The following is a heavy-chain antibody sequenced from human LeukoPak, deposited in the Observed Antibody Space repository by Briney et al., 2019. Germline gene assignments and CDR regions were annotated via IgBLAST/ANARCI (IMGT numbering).Heavy chain of an antibody. CDR2: FYTSGNT. Sequence: SETLSLTCTVSGGSISSYYWSWIRQPAGKGLEWMGRFYTSGNTNYNPSLKSRVTMSVDTSNNQFSLKLSSVTAADTAVYYCVYSSGWYNFDYWGQGTLVTVSS. CDR1: GGSISSYY. D-gene: IGHD6-19*01. CDR3: VYSSGWYNFDY. V-gene: IGHV4-4*07. J-gene: IGHJ4*02.